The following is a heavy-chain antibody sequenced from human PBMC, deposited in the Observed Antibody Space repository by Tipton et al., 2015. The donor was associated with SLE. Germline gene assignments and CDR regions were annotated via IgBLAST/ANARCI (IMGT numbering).Heavy chain of an antibody. V-gene: IGHV4-34*01. CDR3: ARNYYDSSGLNWFDP. CDR2: INHSGST. Sequence: TLSLTCAVYGGSFSGYYWSWIRQPPGKGLEWIGEINHSGSTNYNPSLKSRVTISVDTSKNQFSLSLSSVTAADTAVYYCARNYYDSSGLNWFDPWGQGTLVTVSS. D-gene: IGHD3-22*01. CDR1: GGSFSGYY. J-gene: IGHJ5*02.